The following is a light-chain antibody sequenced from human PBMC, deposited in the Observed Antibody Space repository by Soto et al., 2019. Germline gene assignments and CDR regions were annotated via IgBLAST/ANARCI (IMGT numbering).Light chain of an antibody. CDR1: HTIATF. CDR3: QQSLSTPLT. CDR2: GAS. V-gene: IGKV1-39*01. Sequence: DIQMTQSPSSLSVSLGDRVTLTCRASHTIATFFNWYQQKPGQAPKLLIYGASTLHSGIPARFSGSGSGTDFTLTISSLQPEDSATYYCQQSLSTPLTFGGGTKVDIK. J-gene: IGKJ4*01.